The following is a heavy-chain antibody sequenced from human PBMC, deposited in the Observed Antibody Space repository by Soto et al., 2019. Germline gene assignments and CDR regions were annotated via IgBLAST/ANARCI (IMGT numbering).Heavy chain of an antibody. J-gene: IGHJ6*02. CDR3: ARDRSSGSCYSVCPYYYGMDV. Sequence: PGGSLRLSCAASGFTFSSYGMHWVRQAPGKGLEWVAVIWYDGSNKYYADSVKGRFTISRDNSKNTLYLQMNSLRAEDTAVYYCARDRSSGSCYSVCPYYYGMDVWGQGTTVTVSS. CDR1: GFTFSSYG. D-gene: IGHD2-15*01. CDR2: IWYDGSNK. V-gene: IGHV3-33*01.